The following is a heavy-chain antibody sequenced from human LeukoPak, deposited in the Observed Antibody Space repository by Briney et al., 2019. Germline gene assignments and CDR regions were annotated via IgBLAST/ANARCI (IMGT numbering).Heavy chain of an antibody. J-gene: IGHJ4*02. CDR1: GFTFSSYA. CDR3: ARAHRLRLGELSFLIY. V-gene: IGHV3-23*01. D-gene: IGHD3-16*02. CDR2: ISGSGGST. Sequence: YPGGSLRPSCAASGFTFSSYAMSWVRQAPGKGLEWVSAISGSGGSTYYADSVKGRFTISRDNSKNTLYLQMNSLRAEDTAVYYCARAHRLRLGELSFLIYWGQGTLVTVSS.